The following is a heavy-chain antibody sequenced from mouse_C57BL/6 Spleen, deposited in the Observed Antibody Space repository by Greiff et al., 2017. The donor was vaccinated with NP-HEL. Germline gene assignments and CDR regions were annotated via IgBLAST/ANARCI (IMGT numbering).Heavy chain of an antibody. CDR3: ARVSYYYSNYDAMDD. CDR2: INPNNGGT. CDR1: GYTFTDYY. J-gene: IGHJ4*01. D-gene: IGHD2-5*01. Sequence: EVQLQQSGPELVKPGASVKISCKASGYTFTDYYMNWVKQSHGKSLEWIGDINPNNGGTSYNQKFKGKATLTVDKSSSTAYMELRSLTSEDSAVYYCARVSYYYSNYDAMDDWGQGTSVTVSS. V-gene: IGHV1-26*01.